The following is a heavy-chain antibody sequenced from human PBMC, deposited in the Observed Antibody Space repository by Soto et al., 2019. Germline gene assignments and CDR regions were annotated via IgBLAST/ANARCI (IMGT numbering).Heavy chain of an antibody. J-gene: IGHJ5*02. CDR1: GLSFNSFF. Sequence: EGTRRRSCAASGLSFNSFFMHWVRQVPGEGLEWVSRISGDGGTISYADSVKGRFTISRDNAKNTLYLQMNSLRDEDTAVYYCARTYVSGIPGFDPWGQGTLGTVS. D-gene: IGHD1-20*01. CDR2: ISGDGGTI. CDR3: ARTYVSGIPGFDP. V-gene: IGHV3-74*01.